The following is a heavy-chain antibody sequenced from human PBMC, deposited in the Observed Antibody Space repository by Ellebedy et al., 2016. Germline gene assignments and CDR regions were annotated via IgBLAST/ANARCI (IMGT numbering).Heavy chain of an antibody. D-gene: IGHD5-24*01. CDR1: GFTFSSYS. J-gene: IGHJ4*02. Sequence: GGSLRLSXAASGFTFSSYSMNWVRQAPGKGLEWVSYISSSSSTIYYADSVKGRFTISRDNAKNSLYLQMNSLRAEDTAVYYCARDQRDAYNPAIDYWGQGTLVTVSS. V-gene: IGHV3-48*04. CDR2: ISSSSSTI. CDR3: ARDQRDAYNPAIDY.